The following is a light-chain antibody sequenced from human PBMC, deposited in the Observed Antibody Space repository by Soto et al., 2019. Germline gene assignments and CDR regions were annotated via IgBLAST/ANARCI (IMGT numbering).Light chain of an antibody. Sequence: QSALTQPRSVSGSPGQSVTISCTGTSSDVGGYNYVSWFQQHPGKAPKLMIYDVTKRPSGVPDRFSGSKSGNTASLTISGLQAEDEADYYCCSYAGSHIFVLGTGTKVTVL. CDR1: SSDVGGYNY. J-gene: IGLJ1*01. V-gene: IGLV2-11*01. CDR3: CSYAGSHIFV. CDR2: DVT.